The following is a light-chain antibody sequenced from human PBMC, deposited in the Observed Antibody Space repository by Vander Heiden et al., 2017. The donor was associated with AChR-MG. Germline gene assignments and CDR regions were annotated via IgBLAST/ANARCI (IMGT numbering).Light chain of an antibody. CDR3: QAWDSSTAV. CDR2: QDS. Sequence: SYELTQPPSVSVSTGQTASITCSGDKLGEKYACCHQQNPAPAPVLVIYQDSKRPSGIPVRFSGSNSGNTAPLTIRGTQAMDEADYYCQAWDSSTAVFGGGTKLTVL. V-gene: IGLV3-1*01. J-gene: IGLJ2*01. CDR1: KLGEKY.